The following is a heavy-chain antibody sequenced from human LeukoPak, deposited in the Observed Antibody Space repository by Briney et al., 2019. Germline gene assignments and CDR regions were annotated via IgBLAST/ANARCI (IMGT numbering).Heavy chain of an antibody. Sequence: SETLSLTCTVSGYSINNGYDWGWIRQPPGKGLEWIGSIYHSGGTNYNPSLKSRVTMSVDTSKNQFSLKLSSVTAADTAVYYCARAYGSGSYSYYFDYWGQGTLVTVSS. J-gene: IGHJ4*02. CDR1: GYSINNGYD. CDR2: IYHSGGT. V-gene: IGHV4-38-2*02. CDR3: ARAYGSGSYSYYFDY. D-gene: IGHD3-10*01.